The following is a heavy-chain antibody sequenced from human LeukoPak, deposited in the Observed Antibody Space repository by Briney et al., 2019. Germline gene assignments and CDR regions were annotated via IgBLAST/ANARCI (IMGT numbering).Heavy chain of an antibody. CDR1: GFTFDSYA. D-gene: IGHD3-10*01. V-gene: IGHV3-23*01. J-gene: IGHJ4*02. CDR3: AKRGIPTSAYYFDY. Sequence: GGSLILSCAASGFTFDSYAMTWVRQAPGKGLEWVSYISSPGSSTFYADSVKGRFTISRDNSKNTLYLQMNSLRAEDTAVYYCAKRGIPTSAYYFDYWGQGTLITVSS. CDR2: ISSPGSST.